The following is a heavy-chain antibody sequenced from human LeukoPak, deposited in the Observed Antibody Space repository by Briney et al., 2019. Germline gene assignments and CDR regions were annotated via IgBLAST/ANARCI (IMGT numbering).Heavy chain of an antibody. V-gene: IGHV4-34*01. CDR2: INHSGST. J-gene: IGHJ4*02. CDR1: GGSFSGYY. Sequence: SETLSLTCAVYGGSFSGYYWSWIRQPPGKGLEWIGEINHSGSTNYNPSLKSRVTISVDTSKNQFSLKLSSVTAADTAVYYCARQWIQLWRVFDYWGQGTLVTVSS. D-gene: IGHD5-18*01. CDR3: ARQWIQLWRVFDY.